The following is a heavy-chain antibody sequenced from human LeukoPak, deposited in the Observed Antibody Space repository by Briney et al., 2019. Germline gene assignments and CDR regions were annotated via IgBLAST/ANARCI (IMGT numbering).Heavy chain of an antibody. CDR1: GFTFSSYA. CDR2: ISYDGSNK. J-gene: IGHJ4*02. D-gene: IGHD3-22*01. CDR3: ARDRYDSSGYPNY. V-gene: IGHV3-30-3*01. Sequence: QPGGSLRLSCAASGFTFSSYAMHWVRQAPGKGLEWVAVISYDGSNKYYADSVKGRFTISRDNSKNTLYLQMNSLRAEDTAVYYCARDRYDSSGYPNYWGQGTLVTVSS.